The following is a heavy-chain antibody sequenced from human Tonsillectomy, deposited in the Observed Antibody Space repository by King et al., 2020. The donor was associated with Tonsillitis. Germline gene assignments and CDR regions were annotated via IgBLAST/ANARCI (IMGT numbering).Heavy chain of an antibody. CDR1: GFTFSSYA. CDR2: ISGSGGST. J-gene: IGHJ6*02. V-gene: IGHV3-23*04. Sequence: VQLVESGGGLVQPGGSLRLSCAASGFTFSSYAMSWVRQAPGKGLEWVSAISGSGGSTYYADSVKGRFTISRDHSKNTLYLQMNSLRAEDTAVYYCAKEIVGATTWYYGMDVWGQGTTVTVSS. D-gene: IGHD1-26*01. CDR3: AKEIVGATTWYYGMDV.